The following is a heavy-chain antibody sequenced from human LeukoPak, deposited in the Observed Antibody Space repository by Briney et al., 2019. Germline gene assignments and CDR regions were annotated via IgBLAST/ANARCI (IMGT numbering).Heavy chain of an antibody. J-gene: IGHJ6*02. Sequence: SVKVSCKASGGTFSIYAISWVRQAPGQGLEWMGGIIPIFGTANYAQKFQGRVTITADESTSTAYMELSSLRSEDTAVYYCARDFSWYCSSTSCFDYYYYGMDVWGQGTTVTVSS. D-gene: IGHD2-2*01. V-gene: IGHV1-69*13. CDR1: GGTFSIYA. CDR2: IIPIFGTA. CDR3: ARDFSWYCSSTSCFDYYYYGMDV.